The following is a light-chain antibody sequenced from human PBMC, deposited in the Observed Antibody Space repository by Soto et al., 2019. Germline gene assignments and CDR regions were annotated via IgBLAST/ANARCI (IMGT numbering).Light chain of an antibody. CDR2: SDN. CDR1: NSNIGSNT. CDR3: ASWDDRLNGPV. J-gene: IGLJ2*01. V-gene: IGLV1-44*01. Sequence: QSALTQPPSASGTPGQRVTISCSGSNSNIGSNTVNWYQHLPGTAPKLLIHSDNQRASGVPDRLSGSKSGTSASLAISGLQSEDEANYYCASWDDRLNGPVFGGGTKVTVL.